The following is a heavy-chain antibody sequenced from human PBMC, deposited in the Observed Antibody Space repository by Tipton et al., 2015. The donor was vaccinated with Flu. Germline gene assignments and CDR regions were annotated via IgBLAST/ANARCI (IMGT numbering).Heavy chain of an antibody. V-gene: IGHV3-53*01. CDR2: IYSGGST. D-gene: IGHD4-23*01. J-gene: IGHJ4*02. CDR3: ARVRVRWLLFDY. Sequence: AVSGFTVSSNYMSWVRQAPGKGLEWVSVIYSGGSTYYADSVKGRFTISRDNSKNTLYLQMNSLRAEDTAVYYCARVRVRWLLFDYWGQGTLVTVSS. CDR1: GFTVSSNY.